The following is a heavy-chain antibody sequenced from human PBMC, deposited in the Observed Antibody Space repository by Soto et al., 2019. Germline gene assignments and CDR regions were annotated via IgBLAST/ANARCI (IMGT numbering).Heavy chain of an antibody. V-gene: IGHV3-33*05. D-gene: IGHD2-8*01. Sequence: QVQLVESGGGVVQPGRSLRLSCAASGFTFSNYGMHWVRQAPGKGLEWLAVILNDGSDQNYGDSVKGRFTISRDNSKNTLYLQINSLRVEDTAVYYCARDDDTPDNGLDMWGQGTKVTVSS. CDR2: ILNDGSDQ. CDR3: ARDDDTPDNGLDM. J-gene: IGHJ3*02. CDR1: GFTFSNYG.